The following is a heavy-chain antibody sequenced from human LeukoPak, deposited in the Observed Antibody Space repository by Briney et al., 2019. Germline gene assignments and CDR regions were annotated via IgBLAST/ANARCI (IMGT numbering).Heavy chain of an antibody. CDR2: INAGNGNT. D-gene: IGHD1-26*01. CDR1: GYTFTNYR. V-gene: IGHV1-3*01. J-gene: IGHJ4*02. CDR3: ARDEVEGATPYGTFDY. Sequence: ASVKVSCKASGYTFTNYRIHWVRQAPGQRLEWMGWINAGNGNTKYSQKFQGRVTITRDTSASTAYMELSSLRSEDTAVYYCARDEVEGATPYGTFDYWGQGTLVTVSS.